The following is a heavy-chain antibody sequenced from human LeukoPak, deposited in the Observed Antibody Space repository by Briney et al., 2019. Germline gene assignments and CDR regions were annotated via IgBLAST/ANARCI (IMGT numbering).Heavy chain of an antibody. CDR3: ARGRTQYYYDSSGYYYVRWFDP. D-gene: IGHD3-22*01. CDR1: GGSFSGYY. CDR2: INHSGST. J-gene: IGHJ5*02. V-gene: IGHV4-34*01. Sequence: SETLSLTCAVYGGSFSGYYWSWIRQPPGKGLEWIGEINHSGSTNYNPSLKSRVTISVDTSKNQFSLKLSSVTAADTAVYYCARGRTQYYYDSSGYYYVRWFDPWGQGTLVTVSS.